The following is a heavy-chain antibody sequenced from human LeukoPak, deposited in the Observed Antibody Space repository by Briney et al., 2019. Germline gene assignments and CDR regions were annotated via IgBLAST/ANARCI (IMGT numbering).Heavy chain of an antibody. CDR1: GGTFSSYA. V-gene: IGHV1-69*13. CDR2: IIPIFGTA. Sequence: GASVKVSCKASGGTFSSYAISWVRQAPGQGLEWMRGIIPIFGTANYAQKFQGRVTITADESTSTAYMELSSLRSEDTAVYYCARDRREWDPNWFYPWGQGTLVTVSS. D-gene: IGHD1-26*01. CDR3: ARDRREWDPNWFYP. J-gene: IGHJ5*02.